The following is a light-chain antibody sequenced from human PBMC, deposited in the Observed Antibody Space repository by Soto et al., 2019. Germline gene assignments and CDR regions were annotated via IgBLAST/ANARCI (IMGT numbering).Light chain of an antibody. V-gene: IGKV3-20*01. J-gene: IGKJ3*01. CDR1: QSVSSS. CDR3: QQYGSSPVT. Sequence: EVVMTQSPATLSVSPGDTATLSCRASQSVSSSLAWYQQKPGQPPRLLTYGASTRATGVPARFSGSGSGTDFTLTISRLEPEDFAVYYCQQYGSSPVTFGPGTKVDIK. CDR2: GAS.